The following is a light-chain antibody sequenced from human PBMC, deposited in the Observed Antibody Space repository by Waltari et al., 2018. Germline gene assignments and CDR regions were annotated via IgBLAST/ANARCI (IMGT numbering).Light chain of an antibody. J-gene: IGLJ1*01. Sequence: QSLLTQPPSASGTPGQRVTISCSGSSSDIGGNFVYWYQQLPGTAPRLLISKMNQWPSRVPDQFSASKSGTAASLAISGLRSEDGSDYYCASWHASLSGPVFGTGTRVTVL. CDR1: SSDIGGNF. CDR2: KMN. V-gene: IGLV1-47*01. CDR3: ASWHASLSGPV.